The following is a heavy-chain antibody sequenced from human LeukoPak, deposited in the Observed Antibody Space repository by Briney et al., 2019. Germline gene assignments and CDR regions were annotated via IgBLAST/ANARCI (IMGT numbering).Heavy chain of an antibody. V-gene: IGHV1-8*03. Sequence: ASVKVSCKTSGYTFSTYDINWVRHAAGQGLEWMGWMNPNSGNTGFAQKFQGRATITRDTSITTAYLELSSLRSEDTAVYYCARAIRYQLLSDYWGQGTLVTVSS. CDR2: MNPNSGNT. D-gene: IGHD2-2*01. CDR3: ARAIRYQLLSDY. J-gene: IGHJ4*02. CDR1: GYTFSTYD.